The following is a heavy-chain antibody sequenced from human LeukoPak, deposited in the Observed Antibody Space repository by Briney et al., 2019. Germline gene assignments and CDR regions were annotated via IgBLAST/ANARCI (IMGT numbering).Heavy chain of an antibody. CDR2: ISAYNGNT. J-gene: IGHJ4*02. V-gene: IGHV1-18*01. Sequence: GASVKVSCKASGYTFTSYGISWVRQAPGQGLEWMGWISAYNGNTNYAQKLQGRVTMTTDTSISTAYMELSRLRSDDTAVYYCARVPRYCSSTSCSYFDYWGQGTLVTVSS. CDR3: ARVPRYCSSTSCSYFDY. CDR1: GYTFTSYG. D-gene: IGHD2-2*01.